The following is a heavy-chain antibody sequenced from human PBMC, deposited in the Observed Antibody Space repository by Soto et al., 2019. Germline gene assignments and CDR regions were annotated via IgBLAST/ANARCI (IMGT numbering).Heavy chain of an antibody. Sequence: PGGSLRLSCAASGFTFSSYSMNWVRQAPGKGLEWVSSISSSSSYIYYADSVKGRFTISRDNAKNSLYLQMNRLRAEDTAVYYCERGIDYYDSSGPPDYWGQGTLVTVSS. D-gene: IGHD3-22*01. V-gene: IGHV3-21*01. CDR1: GFTFSSYS. J-gene: IGHJ4*02. CDR2: ISSSSSYI. CDR3: ERGIDYYDSSGPPDY.